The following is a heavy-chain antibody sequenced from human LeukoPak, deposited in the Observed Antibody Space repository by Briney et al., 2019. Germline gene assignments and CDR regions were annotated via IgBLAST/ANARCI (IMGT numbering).Heavy chain of an antibody. J-gene: IGHJ6*03. CDR1: GFTFSSYA. CDR2: ISYDGSNK. Sequence: PGGSLRLSCAASGFTFSSYAMHWVRQAPGKGLEWVAVISYDGSNKYYADSVKGRFTISRDNSKNSLYLQMNSLRAEDTAVYFCVRDQWLAYNYYMDVWGKGTTVTVSS. D-gene: IGHD6-19*01. CDR3: VRDQWLAYNYYMDV. V-gene: IGHV3-30*04.